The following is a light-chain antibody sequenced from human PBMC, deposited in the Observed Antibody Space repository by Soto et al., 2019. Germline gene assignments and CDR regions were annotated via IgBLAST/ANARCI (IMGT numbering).Light chain of an antibody. CDR3: QHYGGMWA. Sequence: IRMTQSPSSFSASTGDRVTITCRASQSITNRLAWYQQKPGKAPKVLIYDASNLESGVPSRFSGSGSGTEFILTISSLQPDDFTTYYCQHYGGMWAFGQGTKVDIK. CDR1: QSITNR. V-gene: IGKV1-5*01. CDR2: DAS. J-gene: IGKJ1*01.